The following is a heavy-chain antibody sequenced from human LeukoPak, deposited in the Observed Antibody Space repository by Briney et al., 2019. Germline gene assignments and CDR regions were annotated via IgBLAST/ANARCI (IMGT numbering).Heavy chain of an antibody. CDR3: ARDKVGRDYYFDY. J-gene: IGHJ4*02. V-gene: IGHV1-18*04. D-gene: IGHD1-26*01. CDR1: GYTFTSYG. Sequence: ASVKVSCKASGYTFTSYGISWVRQAPGQGLEWMGWTSAYNGNTNYAQKFQGSVTMTTDTSTSTAYMELRSLRSDDTAVYYCARDKVGRDYYFDYWGQGTLVTVSS. CDR2: TSAYNGNT.